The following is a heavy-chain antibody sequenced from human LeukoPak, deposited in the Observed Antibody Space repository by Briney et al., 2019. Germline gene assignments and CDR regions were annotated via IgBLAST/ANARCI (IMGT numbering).Heavy chain of an antibody. CDR1: GASIRGSY. J-gene: IGHJ3*02. CDR3: AREKLTASKTGAFDI. D-gene: IGHD3-9*01. CDR2: IYYSGST. V-gene: IGHV4-31*03. Sequence: TSETLSLTCTVSGASIRGSYWSWIRQHPGKGLEWIGYIYYSGSTYYNPSLKSRVTISVDTSKNQISLKLSSVTAADTAVYYCAREKLTASKTGAFDIWGQGTMVTVSS.